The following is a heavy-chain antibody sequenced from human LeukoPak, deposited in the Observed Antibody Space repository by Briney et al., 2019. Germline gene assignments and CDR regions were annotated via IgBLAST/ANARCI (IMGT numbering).Heavy chain of an antibody. V-gene: IGHV3-21*01. D-gene: IGHD3-10*01. CDR1: GFTFSSYS. CDR2: ISSSSSYI. J-gene: IGHJ4*02. Sequence: GGSLRLSCAASGFTFSSYSMNWVRQAPGKGLEWVSSISSSSSYIYYADSVKGRFTISRDNAENSLYLQMNSLRAEDTAVYYCARGRRGYYGSGSYLEEGFDYWGQGTLVTVSS. CDR3: ARGRRGYYGSGSYLEEGFDY.